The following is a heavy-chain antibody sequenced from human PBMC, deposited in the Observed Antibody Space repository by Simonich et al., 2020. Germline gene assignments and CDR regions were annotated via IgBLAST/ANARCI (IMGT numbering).Heavy chain of an antibody. CDR1: GFTFSSYW. Sequence: EVQLVESGGGLVQPGGSLRLSCAASGFTFSSYWMSWVRQAPGKGLEWVANIKQDGSEKYYVDSVKGRFTISRDNAKNSLYLQMNSLRAEDMAVYYCAREGIAARDAFDIWGQGTMVTVSS. D-gene: IGHD6-6*01. J-gene: IGHJ3*02. CDR3: AREGIAARDAFDI. V-gene: IGHV3-7*01. CDR2: IKQDGSEK.